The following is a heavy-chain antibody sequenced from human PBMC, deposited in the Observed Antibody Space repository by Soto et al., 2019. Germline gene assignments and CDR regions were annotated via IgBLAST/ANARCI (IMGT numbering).Heavy chain of an antibody. CDR1: GFTFSSYS. Sequence: GGSLRLSCAASGFTFSSYSMNWVRQAPGKGLEWVSSISSSSSSYIYYADSVKGRFTISRDNAKNSLYLQMNSLRAEDTAVYYCARDRSPGSSLPHRAFDYWGQGTLVTVSS. CDR2: ISSSSSSYI. J-gene: IGHJ4*02. D-gene: IGHD3-10*01. V-gene: IGHV3-21*01. CDR3: ARDRSPGSSLPHRAFDY.